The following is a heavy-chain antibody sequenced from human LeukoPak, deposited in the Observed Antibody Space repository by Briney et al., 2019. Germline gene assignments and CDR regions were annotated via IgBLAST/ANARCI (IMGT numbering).Heavy chain of an antibody. CDR3: ARGDSGSFSQFDC. CDR1: SDSISSSNW. V-gene: IGHV4-4*02. Sequence: SETLSLTCAVSSDSISSSNWWSWVRQPPGKGLEWIGEIYHSGSTNYNPSLKSRVTISVDKSKNQFSLKLTSVTAADTAVYYCARGDSGSFSQFDCWGQGTLVTVSS. CDR2: IYHSGST. J-gene: IGHJ4*02. D-gene: IGHD1-26*01.